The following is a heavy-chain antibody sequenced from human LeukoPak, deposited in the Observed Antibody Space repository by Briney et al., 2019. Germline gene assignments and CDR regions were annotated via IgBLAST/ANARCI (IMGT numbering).Heavy chain of an antibody. J-gene: IGHJ5*02. V-gene: IGHV1-2*02. D-gene: IGHD3-10*01. CDR3: ARDGGARTMVRGVIFNWFDP. CDR2: ISPNSGGT. CDR1: GYTLTDYY. Sequence: ASVKVSCKASGYTLTDYYMHWVRQAPGQGLEWMGWISPNSGGTNYAQNFQGRVTMTRATSVSTAYMELSSLRSDDTAVYYCARDGGARTMVRGVIFNWFDPWGQGTLVTVSS.